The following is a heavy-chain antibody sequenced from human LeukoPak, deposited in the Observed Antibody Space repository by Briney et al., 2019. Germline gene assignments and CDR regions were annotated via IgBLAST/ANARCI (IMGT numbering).Heavy chain of an antibody. D-gene: IGHD6-13*01. V-gene: IGHV3-23*01. CDR1: GFTFSNYA. Sequence: PGGSLRLSCAASGFTFSNYAMSWVRQAPGKGLEWVSTISSGGENTFYADSVKGRFTLSRDNDKNSLYLQMSSLRAEDTAVYYCARTLIAAVGASKNWLDPWGQGTLVSVSS. CDR3: ARTLIAAVGASKNWLDP. CDR2: ISSGGENT. J-gene: IGHJ5*02.